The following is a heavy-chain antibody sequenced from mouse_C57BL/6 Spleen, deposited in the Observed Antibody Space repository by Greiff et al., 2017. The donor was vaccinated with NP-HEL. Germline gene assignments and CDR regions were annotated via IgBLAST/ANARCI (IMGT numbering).Heavy chain of an antibody. D-gene: IGHD2-5*01. CDR1: GFTFSSYG. CDR2: ISSGGSYT. CDR3: ARRTVTRYFDV. Sequence: EVKLMESGGDLVKPGGSLKLSCAASGFTFSSYGMSWVRQTPDKRLEWVATISSGGSYTYYPDSVKGRATISRDNAKNTLYLQMRSLKSEDTAMYYCARRTVTRYFDVWGTGTTVTVSS. V-gene: IGHV5-6*02. J-gene: IGHJ1*03.